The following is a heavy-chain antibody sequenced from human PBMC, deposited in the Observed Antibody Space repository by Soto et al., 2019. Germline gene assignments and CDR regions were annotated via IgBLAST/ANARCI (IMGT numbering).Heavy chain of an antibody. CDR3: ARAESYDSYRVYYGMNV. J-gene: IGHJ6*02. CDR1: GFTFSSYE. D-gene: IGHD5-12*01. Sequence: GGSLRLSCAASGFTFSSYEMNWVRQAPGKGLEWVSYISSSGSTIYYADSVKGRFTISRDNAKNSLYLQMNSLRAEDTAVYYCARAESYDSYRVYYGMNVWGQGTTVTVS. CDR2: ISSSGSTI. V-gene: IGHV3-48*03.